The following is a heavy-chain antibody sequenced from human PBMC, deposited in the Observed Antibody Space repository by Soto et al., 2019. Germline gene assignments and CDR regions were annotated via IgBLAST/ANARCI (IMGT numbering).Heavy chain of an antibody. D-gene: IGHD4-17*01. CDR2: IYYTGTT. CDR1: GGSITSSSYY. V-gene: IGHV4-39*01. CDR3: ARVNGASFLTTYNWFDP. Sequence: PSETLSLTCNVSGGSITSSSYYWGWIRQPPGKGLDWIGDIYYTGTTHYNPSLKSRVTISVDTSKNQFSLKLSSVTAADTSVYYCARVNGASFLTTYNWFDPCGQGIQVTVS. J-gene: IGHJ5*02.